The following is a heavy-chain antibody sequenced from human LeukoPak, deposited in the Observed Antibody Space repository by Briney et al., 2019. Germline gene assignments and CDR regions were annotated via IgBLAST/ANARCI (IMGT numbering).Heavy chain of an antibody. V-gene: IGHV1-18*01. CDR1: GYTFTSYG. CDR2: ISAYNGNT. J-gene: IGHJ6*02. D-gene: IGHD5-18*01. CDR3: AREGRGRLPQDV. Sequence: ASVNVSCTASGYTFTSYGISWVRQAPGQGLEWMGWISAYNGNTNYAQKLQGRVTMTTDTSTSTAYMELRSLRSDDTAVYYCAREGRGRLPQDVWGQGTTVTVSS.